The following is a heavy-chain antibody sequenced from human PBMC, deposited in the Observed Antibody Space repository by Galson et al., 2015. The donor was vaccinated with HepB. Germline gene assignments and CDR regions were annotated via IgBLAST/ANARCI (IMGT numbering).Heavy chain of an antibody. V-gene: IGHV3-30-3*01. Sequence: SLRLSCAASGFTFSSYAMHWVRQAPGKGLEWVAVISYDGSNKYYADSVKGRFTISRDNSKNTLYLQMNSLRAEDAAVYYCAGEGGYGTDDSSGNFDYWGQGTLVTVSS. CDR2: ISYDGSNK. CDR3: AGEGGYGTDDSSGNFDY. J-gene: IGHJ4*02. CDR1: GFTFSSYA. D-gene: IGHD3-22*01.